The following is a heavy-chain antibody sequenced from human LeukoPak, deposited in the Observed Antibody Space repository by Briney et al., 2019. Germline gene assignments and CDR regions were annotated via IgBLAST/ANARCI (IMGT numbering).Heavy chain of an antibody. CDR3: ARGMYYYGSGRSAYYYYYGMDV. CDR2: INHSGST. CDR1: GGSFSGYY. Sequence: SETLSLTCAVYGGSFSGYYWSWIRQPPGKGLEWIGEINHSGSTNYNPSLKSRVTISVDTSQNQFSLKLSSVTAADTAVYYCARGMYYYGSGRSAYYYYYGMDVWGQGTTVTVSS. D-gene: IGHD3-10*01. J-gene: IGHJ6*02. V-gene: IGHV4-34*01.